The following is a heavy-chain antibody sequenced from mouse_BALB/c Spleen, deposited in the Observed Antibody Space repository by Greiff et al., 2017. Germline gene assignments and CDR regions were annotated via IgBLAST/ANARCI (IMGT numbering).Heavy chain of an antibody. CDR2: ISSGGGST. J-gene: IGHJ3*01. CDR1: GFAFSSYD. D-gene: IGHD2-4*01. V-gene: IGHV5-12-1*01. Sequence: EVKVEESGGGLVKPGGSLKLSCAASGFAFSSYDMSWVRQTPEKRLEWVAYISSGGGSTYYPDTVKGRFTISRDNAKTTLYLQMSSLKSEDTAMYYCARSTMITAWFAYWGQGTLVTVSA. CDR3: ARSTMITAWFAY.